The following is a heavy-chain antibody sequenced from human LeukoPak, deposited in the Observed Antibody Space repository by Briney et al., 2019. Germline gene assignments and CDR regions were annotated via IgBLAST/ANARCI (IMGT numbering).Heavy chain of an antibody. D-gene: IGHD3-22*01. CDR3: ARADYYEGFDY. CDR1: GGPISSHY. J-gene: IGHJ4*02. CDR2: IYYSGST. Sequence: SETLSLTCTVSGGPISSHYWSWIRQPPGKGLEWIGYIYYSGSTNYNPSLKSRVTISVDTSKNQFSLKLSSVTAADTAVYYCARADYYEGFDYWGQGTLVTVSS. V-gene: IGHV4-59*11.